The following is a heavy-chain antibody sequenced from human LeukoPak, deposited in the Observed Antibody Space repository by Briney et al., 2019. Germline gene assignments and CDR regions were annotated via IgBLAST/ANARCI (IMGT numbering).Heavy chain of an antibody. CDR2: IYHSGST. Sequence: SETLSLTCAVSGYSISSGYYWGWIRQPPGKGLGWIGSIYHSGSTYYNPSLKSRVTISVDTSKNQFSLKLSSVTAADTAVYYCARTSHCSSTSCLNWFDPWGQGTLVTVSS. CDR3: ARTSHCSSTSCLNWFDP. V-gene: IGHV4-38-2*01. D-gene: IGHD2-2*01. CDR1: GYSISSGYY. J-gene: IGHJ5*02.